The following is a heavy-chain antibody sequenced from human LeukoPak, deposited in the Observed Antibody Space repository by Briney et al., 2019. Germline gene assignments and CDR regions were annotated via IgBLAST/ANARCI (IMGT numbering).Heavy chain of an antibody. J-gene: IGHJ4*02. Sequence: GGSLRLSCAASGFTFSSFWMSWVRQAPGKGLEWVANIKDDGSQKNYVDSVKGRFTISRDNAKNSLYLQMNSLRAEDTAVYSCMRDYGGNWGQGTLATVSS. D-gene: IGHD3-10*01. CDR2: IKDDGSQK. CDR1: GFTFSSFW. CDR3: MRDYGGN. V-gene: IGHV3-7*05.